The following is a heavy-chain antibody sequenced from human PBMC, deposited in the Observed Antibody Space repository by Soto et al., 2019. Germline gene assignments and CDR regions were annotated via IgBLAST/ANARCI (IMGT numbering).Heavy chain of an antibody. CDR3: TNSGSYYGMDV. V-gene: IGHV4-30-2*01. D-gene: IGHD3-10*01. J-gene: IGHJ6*02. CDR2: ISHRGST. Sequence: SQRMSLTCAVSAGSLSSGGYSCNWILHQPWKGLEYIGYISHRGSTYYNPSIKSRVTRSVDRCKNHFSLRLSSVTAADTAVCYCTNSGSYYGMDVWGQGTTVTVSS. CDR1: AGSLSSGGYS.